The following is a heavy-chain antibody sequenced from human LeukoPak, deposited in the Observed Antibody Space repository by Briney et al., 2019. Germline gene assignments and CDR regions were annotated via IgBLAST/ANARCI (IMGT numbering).Heavy chain of an antibody. CDR2: IYYSGSI. V-gene: IGHV4-39*07. D-gene: IGHD6-13*01. CDR3: ARVRAAAVPYYFDY. J-gene: IGHJ4*02. Sequence: SETLSLTCTVSGGSIRTSSYYWGWIRQPPGKGLEWIGSIYYSGSIYSNGSLKSRVTISVETSKNQFSLKLSSVTAADTAMYYCARVRAAAVPYYFDYWGRGTLVTVSS. CDR1: GGSIRTSSYY.